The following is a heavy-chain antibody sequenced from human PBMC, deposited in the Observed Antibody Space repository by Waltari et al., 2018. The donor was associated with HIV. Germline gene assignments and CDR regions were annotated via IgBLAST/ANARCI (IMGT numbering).Heavy chain of an antibody. Sequence: QLLLQESGPGLVRPSETLSLTCTVTGPSISSRRYYWGWVRQPPGKGLEWIVSTMYSGTTYNHPSLKGRVAISVDTSRNQFSLNLTSVTAADTALYYCARHDGTSYYFGSDMNPRPFSFWFASWGQGILVTVSS. CDR2: TMYSGTT. V-gene: IGHV4-39*01. D-gene: IGHD3-10*01. J-gene: IGHJ5*01. CDR3: ARHDGTSYYFGSDMNPRPFSFWFAS. CDR1: GPSISSRRYY.